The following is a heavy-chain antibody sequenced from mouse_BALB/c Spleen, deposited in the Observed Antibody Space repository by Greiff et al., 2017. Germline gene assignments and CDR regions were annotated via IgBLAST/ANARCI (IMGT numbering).Heavy chain of an antibody. D-gene: IGHD2-4*01. Sequence: VKLMESGPGLVAPSQSLSITCTVSGFSLTGYGVNWVRQPPGKGLEWPGMIWGDGSTDYNSALKSRLSISKDNSKSQVFLKMNSLQTDDTARYYCASMITKYYYAMDYWGQGTSVTVSS. J-gene: IGHJ4*01. CDR2: IWGDGST. CDR1: GFSLTGYG. CDR3: ASMITKYYYAMDY. V-gene: IGHV2-6-7*01.